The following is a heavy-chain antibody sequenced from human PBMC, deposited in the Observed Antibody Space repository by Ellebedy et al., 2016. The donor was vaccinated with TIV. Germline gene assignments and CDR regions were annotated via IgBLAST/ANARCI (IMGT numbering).Heavy chain of an antibody. CDR3: ARDGPHKGDYAHDAFDI. CDR2: INAGNGNT. Sequence: ASVKVSXXASGYTFTSYAMHWVRQAPGQRLEWMGWINAGNGNTKYSQKFQGRVTITRDTSASTAYMELSSLRSEDTAVYYCARDGPHKGDYAHDAFDIWGQGTMVTVSS. V-gene: IGHV1-3*01. J-gene: IGHJ3*02. CDR1: GYTFTSYA. D-gene: IGHD4-17*01.